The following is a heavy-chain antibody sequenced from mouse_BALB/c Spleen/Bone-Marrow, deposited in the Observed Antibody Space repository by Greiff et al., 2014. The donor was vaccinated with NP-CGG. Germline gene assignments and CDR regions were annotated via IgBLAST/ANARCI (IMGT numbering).Heavy chain of an antibody. CDR1: GYSFTSYW. J-gene: IGHJ3*01. CDR2: IHLSDSES. D-gene: IGHD3-3*01. Sequence: VKLMESGAELVRPGASVKLSCRASGYSFTSYWMNWVKQRPGQGLEWIGMIHLSDSESRLNQKFKDKATLTVDKSSSTAYMQLSSPTSEDSAVYYCTRYDLTTRAFAYWGQGTLVTASA. CDR3: TRYDLTTRAFAY. V-gene: IGHV1-61*01.